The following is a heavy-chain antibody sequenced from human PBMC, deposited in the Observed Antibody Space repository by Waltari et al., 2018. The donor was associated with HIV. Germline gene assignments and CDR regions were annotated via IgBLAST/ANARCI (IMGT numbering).Heavy chain of an antibody. CDR2: IYYSGST. CDR1: GGSISSSSYY. J-gene: IGHJ5*02. CDR3: ARQDGNTAIGRGWFDP. V-gene: IGHV4-39*01. D-gene: IGHD5-18*01. Sequence: QLQLQESGPGLVKPSETLSLTCTVSGGSISSSSYYWGWIRPPPGKGLEWIGSIYYSGSTYYNPSLKSRVTISVDTSKNQFSLKLSSVTAADTAVYYCARQDGNTAIGRGWFDPWGQGTLVTVSS.